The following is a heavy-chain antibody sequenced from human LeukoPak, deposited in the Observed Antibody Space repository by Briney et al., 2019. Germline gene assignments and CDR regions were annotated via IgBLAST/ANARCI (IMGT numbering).Heavy chain of an antibody. CDR3: VRGTRAFDV. V-gene: IGHV3-30*02. CDR1: GFSFSDYG. CDR2: IRHDGNKK. Sequence: GGSLRLSCGASGFSFSDYGMHWVRQAPGKGLEWVAFIRHDGNKKYLPDSMKGRFTISRDNAQKSLYLQINSLRGDDTALYYCVRGTRAFDVWGQGTMVTVSS. J-gene: IGHJ3*01.